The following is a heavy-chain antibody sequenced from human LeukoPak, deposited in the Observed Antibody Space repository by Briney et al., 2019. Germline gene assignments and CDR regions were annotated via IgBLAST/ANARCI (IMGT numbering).Heavy chain of an antibody. Sequence: GGSLRLSCAASGFTFSSYAMSWVRQAPGKGLEWVSAISGSGGSTYYADSVKGRFTISRDNSKNTLYLQMNSLRAEDTAVYHCAKFFDPSGGASGWTWTMDCWGQGTLVIVSS. V-gene: IGHV3-23*01. CDR1: GFTFSSYA. CDR3: AKFFDPSGGASGWTWTMDC. D-gene: IGHD6-25*01. J-gene: IGHJ4*02. CDR2: ISGSGGST.